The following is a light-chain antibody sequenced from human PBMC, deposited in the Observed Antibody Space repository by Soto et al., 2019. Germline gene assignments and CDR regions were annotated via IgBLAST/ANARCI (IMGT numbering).Light chain of an antibody. Sequence: IVLTQSPGTLSSSPGERATLSCRASQSVSTSNLAWYQQRPGQAPRLLIYGASRRATGIPDRFSGSGSGTDFTLTISSLQPEDFGTYYCQQSYKTPHTFGQGTKLETK. V-gene: IGKV3-20*01. CDR3: QQSYKTPHT. CDR1: QSVSTSN. J-gene: IGKJ2*01. CDR2: GAS.